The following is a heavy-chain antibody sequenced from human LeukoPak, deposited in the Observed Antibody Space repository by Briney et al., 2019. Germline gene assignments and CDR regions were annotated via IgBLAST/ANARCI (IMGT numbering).Heavy chain of an antibody. J-gene: IGHJ4*02. Sequence: SETLSLTCTVSGGSISSGGYYWSWIRQPPGKGLEWIGYIYYSGSTNYNPSLKSRVTISVDTSKNQFSLKLSSVTAADTAVYYCARVAGNAADYWGQGTLVTVSS. CDR3: ARVAGNAADY. D-gene: IGHD2-15*01. CDR1: GGSISSGGYY. V-gene: IGHV4-61*08. CDR2: IYYSGST.